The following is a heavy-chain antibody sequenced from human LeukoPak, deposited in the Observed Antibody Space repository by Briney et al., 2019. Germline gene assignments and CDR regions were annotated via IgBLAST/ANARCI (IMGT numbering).Heavy chain of an antibody. D-gene: IGHD1/OR15-1a*01. CDR3: AREGGRVVIGTFDH. CDR2: IQYDESSK. J-gene: IGHJ4*02. V-gene: IGHV3-30*02. Sequence: PGGSLRLSCVGSAITCSASGMQWVRHAPVMGLESVAFIQYDESSKYYAESVKGRFTISRDNSKNTVYLQMYSLRGEDTAAYYCAREGGRVVIGTFDHWGQGTLVTVSS. CDR1: AITCSASG.